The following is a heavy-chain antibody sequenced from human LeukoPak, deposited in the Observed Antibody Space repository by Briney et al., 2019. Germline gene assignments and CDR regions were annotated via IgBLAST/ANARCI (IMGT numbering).Heavy chain of an antibody. CDR1: GFTFSSYS. Sequence: GGSLRLSCAASGFTFSSYSMNWVRQAPGKGLEWVSSISSSGSTIYYADSVKGRFTISRDNAQNSLYLQMNSLRAEDTAVYYCARARLGEDWYFDLWGRGTLVTVSS. CDR3: ARARLGEDWYFDL. D-gene: IGHD3-10*01. V-gene: IGHV3-48*04. J-gene: IGHJ2*01. CDR2: ISSSGSTI.